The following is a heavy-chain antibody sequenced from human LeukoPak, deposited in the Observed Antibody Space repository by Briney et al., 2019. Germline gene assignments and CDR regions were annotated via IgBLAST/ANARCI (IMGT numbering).Heavy chain of an antibody. Sequence: PGGSLRLSCAASGFTFSSYRVNWVRQAPGKGLEWVSSISSSSSYIYYADSVKGRFTISRDNAKNSLYLQMNSLRAEDTAVYYCASRGSYGGGWFDHWGQGTLVTVSS. V-gene: IGHV3-21*01. D-gene: IGHD1-26*01. J-gene: IGHJ5*02. CDR3: ASRGSYGGGWFDH. CDR1: GFTFSSYR. CDR2: ISSSSSYI.